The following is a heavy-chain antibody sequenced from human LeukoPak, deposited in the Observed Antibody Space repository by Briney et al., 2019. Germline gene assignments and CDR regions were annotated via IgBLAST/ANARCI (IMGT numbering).Heavy chain of an antibody. CDR2: INSGTGST. V-gene: IGHV1-46*01. CDR1: GYTFTSYY. CDR3: ARDYYGSGSYIYGMDV. J-gene: IGHJ6*02. D-gene: IGHD3-10*01. Sequence: ASLKASCKASGYTFTSYYLHWVRQAPGQGLEWMGIINSGTGSTSYAQKFQGRVTMTRDTSTSTVYMVLSSLRSEDTAVYYCARDYYGSGSYIYGMDVWGQGTTVTVSS.